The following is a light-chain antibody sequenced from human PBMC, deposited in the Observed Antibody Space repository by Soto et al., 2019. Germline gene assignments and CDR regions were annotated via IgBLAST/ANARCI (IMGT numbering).Light chain of an antibody. Sequence: EMVMTQSPATLSVSPGERATLSCRASQSVSSKLAWYQQKPGQAPRLLIYDTSTRATGIPARFSGSGSGTEFTLTISGLQSEDFAIYYCQQYNNWPPITFGQGTRLEIK. CDR2: DTS. CDR1: QSVSSK. CDR3: QQYNNWPPIT. J-gene: IGKJ5*01. V-gene: IGKV3D-15*01.